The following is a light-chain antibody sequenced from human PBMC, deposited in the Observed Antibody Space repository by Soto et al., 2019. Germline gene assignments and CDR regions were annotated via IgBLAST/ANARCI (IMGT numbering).Light chain of an antibody. CDR3: QHYGGSPIT. CDR2: DAS. V-gene: IGKV3-20*01. Sequence: EIVFTQSPGTLSLSQGEKATLSWRASQSVSSSLAWYQQKPGQAPRLLISDASTRATGIPDRFSGSGSGTDFTLTISRLEPEDFALYYCQHYGGSPITFGQGTKVDIK. CDR1: QSVSSS. J-gene: IGKJ1*01.